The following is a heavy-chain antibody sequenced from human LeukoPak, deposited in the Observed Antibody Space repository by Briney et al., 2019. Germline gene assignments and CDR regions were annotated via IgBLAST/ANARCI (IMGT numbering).Heavy chain of an antibody. J-gene: IGHJ5*02. CDR1: GFTFSSYE. CDR3: ARDASGWSYNWFDP. CDR2: ISSSGSTI. V-gene: IGHV3-48*03. Sequence: PGGSLRLSCAASGFTFSSYEMNWVRQAPGTGLEWVSYISSSGSTIYYADSVKGRFTISRDNAKNSLYLQMNSLRAEDTAVYYCARDASGWSYNWFDPWGQGTLVTVSS. D-gene: IGHD6-19*01.